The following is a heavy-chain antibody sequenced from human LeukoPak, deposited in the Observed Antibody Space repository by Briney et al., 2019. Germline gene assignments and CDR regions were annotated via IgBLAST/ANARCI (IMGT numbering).Heavy chain of an antibody. V-gene: IGHV1-2*02. D-gene: IGHD6-19*01. CDR1: GYTFTSYY. Sequence: GASVKVSCKASGYTFTSYYMHWVRQAPGQGLEWMGWINPNSGGTNYAQKFQGRVTMTRDTSSSTAYMELSRLRSDDTAVYYCASLHSSGWYYFDYWGQGTLVTVSS. CDR3: ASLHSSGWYYFDY. CDR2: INPNSGGT. J-gene: IGHJ4*02.